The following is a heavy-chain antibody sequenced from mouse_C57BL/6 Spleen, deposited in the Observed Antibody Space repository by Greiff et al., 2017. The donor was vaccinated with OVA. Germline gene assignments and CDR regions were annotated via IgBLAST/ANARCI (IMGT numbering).Heavy chain of an antibody. D-gene: IGHD1-1*01. CDR2: IYPGSGNT. Sequence: QVHVKQSGAELVRPGASVKLSCKASGYTFTDYYINWVKQRPGPGLEWIARIYPGSGNTYYNEKFKGKATLTADKSSSTAYMQLSSLTSEDSAVYFGARDYYGSSYGGYVDVWGTGTTVTVSS. CDR3: ARDYYGSSYGGYVDV. V-gene: IGHV1-76*01. J-gene: IGHJ1*03. CDR1: GYTFTDYY.